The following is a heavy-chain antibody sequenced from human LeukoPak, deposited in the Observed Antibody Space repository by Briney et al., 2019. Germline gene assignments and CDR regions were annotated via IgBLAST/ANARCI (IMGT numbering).Heavy chain of an antibody. Sequence: SVKVSCKASGGTFSCYAISWVRQAPGQGLEWVGGIIPIFGTANYAQKFQGRVTITADESTSTAYMELSSLRSEDTAVYYCARVGVFGYCTRDSCHSPFDCWGQGTLVTVSS. D-gene: IGHD2-15*01. CDR2: IIPIFGTA. J-gene: IGHJ4*02. CDR1: GGTFSCYA. V-gene: IGHV1-69*01. CDR3: ARVGVFGYCTRDSCHSPFDC.